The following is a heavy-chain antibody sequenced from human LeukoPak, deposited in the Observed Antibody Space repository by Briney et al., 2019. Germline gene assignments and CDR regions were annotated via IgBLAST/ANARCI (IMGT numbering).Heavy chain of an antibody. CDR2: IYYSGST. D-gene: IGHD3-3*01. CDR1: GGSISSSSYY. V-gene: IGHV4-61*05. CDR3: ARHSPRGAGETVLRFLEWLPSPYGMDV. Sequence: PSEILSLTCTVSGGSISSSSYYWGWIRQSPGKGLEWIGYIYYSGSTNYNPSLKSRVTISVDTSKNQFSLKLSSVTAADTAVYYCARHSPRGAGETVLRFLEWLPSPYGMDVWGQGTTVTVSS. J-gene: IGHJ6*02.